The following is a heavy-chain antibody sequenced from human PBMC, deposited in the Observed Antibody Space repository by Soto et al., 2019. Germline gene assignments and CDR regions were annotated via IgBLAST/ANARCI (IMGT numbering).Heavy chain of an antibody. J-gene: IGHJ6*02. CDR3: ARVRRTDYSSENYYYYGMDV. CDR2: IPPSSDYI. CDR1: GFTFSSYT. D-gene: IGHD3-10*01. Sequence: EVQLVESGGGLVKPGGSLRLSCAASGFTFSSYTMNWVRQAPGKGLEWVSFIPPSSDYIYYADSLKGRFTVSRDNTKKALHVQRNSLRAEDTAVYSCARVRRTDYSSENYYYYGMDVWGQGRTVPVSS. V-gene: IGHV3-21*04.